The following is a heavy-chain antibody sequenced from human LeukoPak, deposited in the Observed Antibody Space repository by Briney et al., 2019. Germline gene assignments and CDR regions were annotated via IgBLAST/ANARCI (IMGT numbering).Heavy chain of an antibody. J-gene: IGHJ4*02. V-gene: IGHV1-3*01. Sequence: ASVKVSCKASGYTFTSYAMHWGRQAPGQRLEWMGWINAGNGNTKYSQKFQGRVTITRDTSASTAYMELSSLRSEDTAVYYCASCIAVAGMVPDYWGQGTLVTVSS. CDR3: ASCIAVAGMVPDY. D-gene: IGHD6-19*01. CDR1: GYTFTSYA. CDR2: INAGNGNT.